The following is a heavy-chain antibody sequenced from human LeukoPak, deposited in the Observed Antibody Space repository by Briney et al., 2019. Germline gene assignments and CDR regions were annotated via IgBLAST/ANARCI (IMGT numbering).Heavy chain of an antibody. Sequence: GASVKVSCKASGYTFTNYDISWVRQAPGQGLEWMGRISAYNGNTNYAQKLQGRVTMTTDTSTSTAYMELRSLRSDDTAVYYCARGRELSPDGRTMDVWGKGTTVTVSS. V-gene: IGHV1-18*04. CDR3: ARGRELSPDGRTMDV. CDR1: GYTFTNYD. CDR2: ISAYNGNT. D-gene: IGHD3-10*01. J-gene: IGHJ6*04.